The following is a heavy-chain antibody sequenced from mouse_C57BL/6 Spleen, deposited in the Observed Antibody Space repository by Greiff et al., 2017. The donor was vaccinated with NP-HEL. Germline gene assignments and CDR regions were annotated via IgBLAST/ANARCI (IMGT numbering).Heavy chain of an antibody. D-gene: IGHD1-1*01. J-gene: IGHJ1*03. V-gene: IGHV1-50*01. CDR2: IDPSDSYT. CDR1: GYTFTSYW. CDR3: ARGITTVVEGYVNV. Sequence: QVQLQQPGAELVKPGASVKLSCKASGYTFTSYWMQWVKQRPGQGLEWIGEIDPSDSYTNYNQKFKGQATLTVDTSSSTAYMQLSSLTSEDSAVYYCARGITTVVEGYVNVWGTGTTVTVSS.